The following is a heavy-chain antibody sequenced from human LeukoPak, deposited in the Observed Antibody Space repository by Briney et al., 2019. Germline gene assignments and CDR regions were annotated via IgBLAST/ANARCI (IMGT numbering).Heavy chain of an antibody. CDR1: GFSFSNYW. D-gene: IGHD5-24*01. CDR2: INSDGSST. Sequence: PPGGSLRLSCAASGFSFSNYWMHWVRQAPGKGLVWVSRINSDGSSTTYADSVKGRFTISRDNAKNSLYLQMNSLRAEDTAVYYCAREERDGYNYYWYFDLWGRGTLVTVSS. J-gene: IGHJ2*01. CDR3: AREERDGYNYYWYFDL. V-gene: IGHV3-74*01.